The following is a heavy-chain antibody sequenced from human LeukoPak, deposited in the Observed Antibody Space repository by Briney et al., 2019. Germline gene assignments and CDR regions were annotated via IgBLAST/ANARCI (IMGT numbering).Heavy chain of an antibody. CDR1: GGTFSSYT. CDR2: IIPIFGIA. D-gene: IGHD6-13*01. V-gene: IGHV1-69*02. CDR3: ARATAGDIDY. J-gene: IGHJ4*02. Sequence: SVKVSCKASGGTFSSYTISWVRQAPGQGLEWTGRIIPIFGIANYAQKFQGRVTITADKSTSTAYMELSSLRSEDTAVYYCARATAGDIDYWGQGTLVTVSS.